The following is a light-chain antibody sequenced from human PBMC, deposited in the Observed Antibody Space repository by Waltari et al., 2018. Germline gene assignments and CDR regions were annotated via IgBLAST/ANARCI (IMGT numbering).Light chain of an antibody. V-gene: IGKV3-20*01. CDR3: QHYVSLPVT. Sequence: DIVLTQSPCTLSLSPGERAPLSCRASQSVSRALAWYQQNPGQAPRLLIYGASNRATGIPDRFSGSGSGTDFSLIISRLEPEDFAVYYCQHYVSLPVTFGQGTKVEIK. J-gene: IGKJ1*01. CDR2: GAS. CDR1: QSVSRA.